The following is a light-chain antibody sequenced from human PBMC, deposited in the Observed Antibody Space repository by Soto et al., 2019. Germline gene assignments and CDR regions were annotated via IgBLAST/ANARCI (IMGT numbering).Light chain of an antibody. Sequence: QSVLTQPHSASGTPGQRVTISCSGSSSNIGTSSVHWFQQLPGTAPKLLISTTNHRPSGVPERFSGSKSGTSASLAISGLQSEDEADYYCAAWYDSMNGHVFGTGTKLTVL. CDR1: SSNIGTSS. J-gene: IGLJ1*01. V-gene: IGLV1-44*01. CDR3: AAWYDSMNGHV. CDR2: TTN.